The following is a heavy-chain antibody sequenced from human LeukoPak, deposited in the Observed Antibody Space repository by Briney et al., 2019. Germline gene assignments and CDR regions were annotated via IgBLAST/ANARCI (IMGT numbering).Heavy chain of an antibody. V-gene: IGHV3-48*03. D-gene: IGHD5-12*01. CDR3: ARGPSGYHNT. CDR2: ISGRATTI. CDR1: GFTFRSYE. J-gene: IGHJ4*02. Sequence: GGSLRLSCAASGFTFRSYEMNWVRQAPGKGLEWISYISGRATTIYYADSVKGRFTISRDNSKNTLYLQMNSLRAEDTAVYYCARGPSGYHNTGGQGTLVTVSS.